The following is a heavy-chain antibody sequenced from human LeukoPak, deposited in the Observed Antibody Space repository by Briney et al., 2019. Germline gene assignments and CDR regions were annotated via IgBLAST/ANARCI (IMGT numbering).Heavy chain of an antibody. Sequence: GGSLRLSCAASGFSFSSYGMHWVRQAPGKGLEWVALISQDGSNKYHADSVKGRFIISRDNSKNTLYLQMNSLRVEDTAVYYCASAWHLGIVVVMLDSWGQGTLVTVSS. D-gene: IGHD3-22*01. CDR3: ASAWHLGIVVVMLDS. CDR1: GFSFSSYG. V-gene: IGHV3-30*03. J-gene: IGHJ4*02. CDR2: ISQDGSNK.